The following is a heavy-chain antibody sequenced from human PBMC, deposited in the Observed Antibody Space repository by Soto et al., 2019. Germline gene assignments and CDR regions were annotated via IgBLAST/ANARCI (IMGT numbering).Heavy chain of an antibody. V-gene: IGHV4-59*01. D-gene: IGHD5-12*01. J-gene: IGHJ4*02. CDR2: IYYSGST. Sequence: SETLSLACTVSGGSISSYYWSWIRQPPGKGRGLIGYIYYSGSTNYNPSLKRRVTISVDTSKNQFSLKLSSVTAADTAVYYCARGDGYNYFYYFDYWGQGTLVTVSS. CDR1: GGSISSYY. CDR3: ARGDGYNYFYYFDY.